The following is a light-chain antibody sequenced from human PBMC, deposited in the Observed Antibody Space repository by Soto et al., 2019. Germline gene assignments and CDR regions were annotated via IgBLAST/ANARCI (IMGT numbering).Light chain of an antibody. Sequence: DIQMTQSPSSLSASIGDRVTITCRASEGISNYLAWFQQKPGKVPKLLIYAASTLQSGVPSRFSGSGSVTDFTLTINSLQPDDVATYYCQKYNSGGPLTFGGGTKVEIK. CDR2: AAS. CDR3: QKYNSGGPLT. V-gene: IGKV1-27*01. CDR1: EGISNY. J-gene: IGKJ4*01.